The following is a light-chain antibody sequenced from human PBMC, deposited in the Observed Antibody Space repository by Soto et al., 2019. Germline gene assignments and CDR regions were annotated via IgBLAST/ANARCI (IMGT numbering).Light chain of an antibody. Sequence: ALTQPPSASGSPGQSVTISCTGTSSDVGGYNYVSWYQQHPGKAPKFMIYEVSKRPSGVPDRFSGSKSGNTASLTVSGLQAEDEADYYCSSYAGSNNLVFGGGTKVTVL. CDR2: EVS. CDR3: SSYAGSNNLV. CDR1: SSDVGGYNY. J-gene: IGLJ2*01. V-gene: IGLV2-8*01.